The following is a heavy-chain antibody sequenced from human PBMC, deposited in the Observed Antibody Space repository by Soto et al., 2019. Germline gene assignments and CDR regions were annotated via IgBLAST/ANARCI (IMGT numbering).Heavy chain of an antibody. J-gene: IGHJ5*02. CDR2: IYYSGST. Sequence: SETLSLTCTVSGGSISSGDYYWSWIRQPPGKGLEWIGYIYYSGSTYYNPSLKSRVTVSVDTSKNQFSLKLSSVTAADTAVYYCARVSGDYYDSSGYGIDPWGQGTLVTVSS. D-gene: IGHD3-22*01. CDR3: ARVSGDYYDSSGYGIDP. CDR1: GGSISSGDYY. V-gene: IGHV4-30-4*01.